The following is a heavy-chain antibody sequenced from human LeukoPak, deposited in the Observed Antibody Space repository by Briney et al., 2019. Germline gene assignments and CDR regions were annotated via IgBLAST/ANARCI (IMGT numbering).Heavy chain of an antibody. J-gene: IGHJ4*02. V-gene: IGHV3-23*01. CDR1: GFTFRTYA. CDR2: ISGSGNGT. Sequence: GGSLRLSCTASGFTFRTYAMNWVRQAPGKGLEWLSGISGSGNGTYYADSVKGRFIISRDNFKNMVFLQMNSLTVEDAATYYCAKRTMSAFDSWGQGTQLIVSS. CDR3: AKRTMSAFDS. D-gene: IGHD5-24*01.